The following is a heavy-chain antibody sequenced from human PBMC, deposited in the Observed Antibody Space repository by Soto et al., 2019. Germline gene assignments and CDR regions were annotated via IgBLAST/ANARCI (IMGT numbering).Heavy chain of an antibody. V-gene: IGHV2-70*01. CDR3: ARIRAGSGWYSGYYNGMDV. CDR1: GFSLSTSGMC. Sequence: SGPTLVNPTQTLTLTCIFSGFSLSTSGMCVSWIRQPPGKALEWLALIDWDDDKYYSTSLKTRLTISKDNSKNQVVLTMTNMDPVDTATYFCARIRAGSGWYSGYYNGMDVWGQGTTVTVSS. D-gene: IGHD6-19*01. J-gene: IGHJ6*02. CDR2: IDWDDDK.